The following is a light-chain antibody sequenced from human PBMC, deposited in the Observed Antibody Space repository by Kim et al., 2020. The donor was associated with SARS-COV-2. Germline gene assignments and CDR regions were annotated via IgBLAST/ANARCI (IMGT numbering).Light chain of an antibody. CDR3: QQYNNWPYT. J-gene: IGKJ2*01. CDR2: GAS. V-gene: IGKV3-15*01. CDR1: QIATS. Sequence: LSVSPGERVTLPCRTSQIATSLAWYQQKPGQAPRLLIHGASTRFTGIPARFSGSGSGTEFTLTISSLQSEDFAVYYCQQYNNWPYTVGQGTKLEI.